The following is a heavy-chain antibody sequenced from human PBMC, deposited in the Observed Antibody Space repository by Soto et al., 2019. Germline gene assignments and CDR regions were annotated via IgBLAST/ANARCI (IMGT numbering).Heavy chain of an antibody. V-gene: IGHV4-30-4*08. J-gene: IGHJ3*02. CDR2: CCYSGST. CDR3: VRHASDSSGFYCAFDI. CDR1: GDLD. D-gene: IGHD3-22*01. Sequence: GDLDGSRISQTKGKGLERIGFCCYSGSTSYSPALSSRVTISVDTSKNQFSVNLNSVTPADTAVYHCVRHASDSSGFYCAFDIWGQGTMVTVS.